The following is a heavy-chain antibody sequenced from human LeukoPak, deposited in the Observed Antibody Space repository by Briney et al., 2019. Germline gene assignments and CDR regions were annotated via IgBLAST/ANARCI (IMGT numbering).Heavy chain of an antibody. CDR3: ARVGHSYGVDY. V-gene: IGHV3-48*04. CDR2: ISSSSTTI. D-gene: IGHD5-18*01. Sequence: PGGSLRLSCAASGFTFSSYSMNWVRQAPGKGLEWISYISSSSTTIYYADSVKGRFTISRDNAKNPLYLQMNSLRAEDTAVYYCARVGHSYGVDYWGQGILVTVSS. J-gene: IGHJ4*02. CDR1: GFTFSSYS.